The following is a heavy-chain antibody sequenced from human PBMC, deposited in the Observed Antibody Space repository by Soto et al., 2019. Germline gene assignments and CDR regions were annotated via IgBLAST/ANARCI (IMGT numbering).Heavy chain of an antibody. CDR2: ISSSSSYT. J-gene: IGHJ5*02. V-gene: IGHV3-11*06. Sequence: GGSLRLSCAASGFTFSDYYMSWIRQAPGKGLEWVSYISSSSSYTNYADSVKGRFTISRDNSKNTLYLQMNSLGAEDTAVYYCAREYCSSTSCLNWFDPWGQGTLVTVSS. CDR3: AREYCSSTSCLNWFDP. CDR1: GFTFSDYY. D-gene: IGHD2-2*01.